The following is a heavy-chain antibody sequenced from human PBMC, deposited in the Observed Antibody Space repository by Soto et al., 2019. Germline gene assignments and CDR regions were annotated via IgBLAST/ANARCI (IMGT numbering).Heavy chain of an antibody. CDR3: ARGKRSYITMIVVAYAFDI. CDR2: INPNSGGT. V-gene: IGHV1-2*02. Sequence: ASVKVSCKASGYTFSGYYMHWVRQAPGQGLEWMGWINPNSGGTNYAQRFQGRVTMTRDTSISTAYMELSRLRSDDTAVYYCARGKRSYITMIVVAYAFDIWGQGTMVTVSS. J-gene: IGHJ3*02. CDR1: GYTFSGYY. D-gene: IGHD3-22*01.